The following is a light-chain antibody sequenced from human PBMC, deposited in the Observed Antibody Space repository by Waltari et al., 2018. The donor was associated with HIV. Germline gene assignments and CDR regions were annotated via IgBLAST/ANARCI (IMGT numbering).Light chain of an antibody. Sequence: DIVLTQSPDSLAVSLGARAPIHCKSSQNILDSSTNKNYLAWYQQKPGQPPKLLLYWASTREYGVPDRFSGSGSGTDFTLTISSLQAEDVAVYYCQQYYNTHPLTFGGGTKVEIK. J-gene: IGKJ4*01. V-gene: IGKV4-1*01. CDR1: QNILDSSTNKNY. CDR3: QQYYNTHPLT. CDR2: WAS.